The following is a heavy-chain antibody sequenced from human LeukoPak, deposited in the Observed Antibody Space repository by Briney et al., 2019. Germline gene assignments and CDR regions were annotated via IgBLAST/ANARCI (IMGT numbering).Heavy chain of an antibody. V-gene: IGHV1-8*03. D-gene: IGHD6-13*01. CDR3: AREAGGIAAAGNWFDL. Sequence: ASVKVSCKASGYTFTSYDINWVRQATGQGLEWRGWMNPNSGNTGYAQKFQGRVTITRNTSISTAYMELGSLRSEDTAVYYCAREAGGIAAAGNWFDLWGQGTLVTVSS. CDR1: GYTFTSYD. J-gene: IGHJ5*02. CDR2: MNPNSGNT.